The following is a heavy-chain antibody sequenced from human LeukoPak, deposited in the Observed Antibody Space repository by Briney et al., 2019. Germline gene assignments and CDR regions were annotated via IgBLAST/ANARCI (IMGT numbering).Heavy chain of an antibody. Sequence: SVKVFCKASGGTFSSYAISWVRQAPGQGLEWMGGIIPIFGTANYAQKFQGRVTITTDESTSTAYMELSSLRSEDTAVYYCARVAGATMAPYYMDVWGKGTTVTVSS. CDR1: GGTFSSYA. CDR2: IIPIFGTA. D-gene: IGHD3-10*01. V-gene: IGHV1-69*05. J-gene: IGHJ6*03. CDR3: ARVAGATMAPYYMDV.